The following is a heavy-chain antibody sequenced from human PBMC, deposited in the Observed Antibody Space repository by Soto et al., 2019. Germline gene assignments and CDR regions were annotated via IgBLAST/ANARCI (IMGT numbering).Heavy chain of an antibody. CDR2: INPNSGGT. Sequence: WVRQAPGQGLEGMGWINPNSGGTNYAQKFQGWVTMTRDTSISTAYMELSRLRSDDTAVYYCARGYGSSCLGAAFDIWGQGTMVTVSS. J-gene: IGHJ3*02. CDR3: ARGYGSSCLGAAFDI. D-gene: IGHD6-13*01. V-gene: IGHV1-2*04.